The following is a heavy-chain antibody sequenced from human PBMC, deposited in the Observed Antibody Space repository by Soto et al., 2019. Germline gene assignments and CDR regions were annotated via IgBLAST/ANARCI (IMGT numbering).Heavy chain of an antibody. CDR1: GGSISSDIHY. CDR3: ARHTDCGSGSSCLGSDNMDTDAFDI. D-gene: IGHD3-10*01. V-gene: IGHV4-39*01. CDR2: IYYSGNI. Sequence: SETLSLTCTVSGGSISSDIHYWGWIRQPPGKGLEWIGTIYYSGNIYNNPSLRSRVTISMDTSKNQFSLRLTSMTAADTAVYYCARHTDCGSGSSCLGSDNMDTDAFDIWGQGTMVT. J-gene: IGHJ3*02.